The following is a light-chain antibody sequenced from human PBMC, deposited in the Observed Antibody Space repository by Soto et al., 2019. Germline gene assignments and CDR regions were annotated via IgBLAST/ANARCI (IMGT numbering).Light chain of an antibody. V-gene: IGLV2-14*01. CDR3: SSYSSSRDVF. Sequence: QSALTQPASVSGSPVQSITISCTGTSSDVGGYKYVSWYQQHPGKAPKLMIYEVSNRPSGVSNRFSGSKSGNTASLTISGLQAEDEADYYCSSYSSSRDVFFGGGTKLTVL. CDR1: SSDVGGYKY. J-gene: IGLJ2*01. CDR2: EVS.